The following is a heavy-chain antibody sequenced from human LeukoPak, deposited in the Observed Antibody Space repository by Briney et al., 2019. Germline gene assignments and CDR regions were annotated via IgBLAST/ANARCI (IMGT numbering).Heavy chain of an antibody. Sequence: GGSLRLSCAASGFTFGTYAMNWVRQAPGKGLEWVSSISRSGRDIYYADSVRGRFTISRDNARDSLYLQMNSLRAEDTAVYYCAKLGCSSTSCYQGYWGQGTLVTVSS. J-gene: IGHJ4*02. V-gene: IGHV3-21*04. CDR1: GFTFGTYA. CDR2: ISRSGRDI. D-gene: IGHD2-2*01. CDR3: AKLGCSSTSCYQGY.